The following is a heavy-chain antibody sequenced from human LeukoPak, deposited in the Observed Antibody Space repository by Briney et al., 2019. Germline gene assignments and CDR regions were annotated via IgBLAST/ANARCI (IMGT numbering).Heavy chain of an antibody. D-gene: IGHD1-26*01. CDR1: GFTFSSYG. CDR2: IRYDGSNK. Sequence: GGSLRLSCAASGFTFSSYGMHWVRQAPGKGLEWVAFIRYDGSNKYYADSVKGRFTISRDNSKNTLYLQMNSLRAEDTAVYYCAKLYRSLGSYAGSDYRGQGTLVTVSS. CDR3: AKLYRSLGSYAGSDY. J-gene: IGHJ4*02. V-gene: IGHV3-30*02.